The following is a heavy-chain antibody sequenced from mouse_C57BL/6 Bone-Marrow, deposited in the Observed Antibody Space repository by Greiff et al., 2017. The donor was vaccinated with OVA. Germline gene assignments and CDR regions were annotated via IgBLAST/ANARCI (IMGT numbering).Heavy chain of an antibody. CDR2: IYPRSGNI. D-gene: IGHD3-2*02. CDR1: GYTFTSYG. CDR3: AKGIRQGVEY. J-gene: IGHJ2*01. Sequence: VKLMESGAELARPGASVKLSCKASGYTFTSYGISWVKQRPGQGLEWIGEIYPRSGNIYYNEKFKGKAILTADKSSSTAYMELRSLTSEDSAVYFCAKGIRQGVEYWGHGTTLTVSS. V-gene: IGHV1-81*01.